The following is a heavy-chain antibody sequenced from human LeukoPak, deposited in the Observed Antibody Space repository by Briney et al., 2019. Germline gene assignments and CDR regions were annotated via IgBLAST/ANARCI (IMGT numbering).Heavy chain of an antibody. J-gene: IGHJ4*02. Sequence: ASVKVSCKVSGYTLTELSMHWVRQAPGKGLEWMGGFDSEDGETIYAQKFQGRVTMTEDTSTDTAYMELSSLRSDDTAVYYCAGRRNYYDSSGYYPFDYWGQGTLVTVSS. CDR3: AGRRNYYDSSGYYPFDY. D-gene: IGHD3-22*01. V-gene: IGHV1-24*01. CDR1: GYTLTELS. CDR2: FDSEDGET.